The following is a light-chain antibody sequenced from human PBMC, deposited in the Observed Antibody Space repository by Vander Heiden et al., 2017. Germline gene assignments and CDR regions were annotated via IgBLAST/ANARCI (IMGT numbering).Light chain of an antibody. Sequence: EIVLTQSPGTLSLSPGERATLSCRASQNVSSSYLAWYQQKPGQAPRLLTYGASSRATGIPDRFSGSGSGTDFTLTISRLEPEDFAVYYCQQYGSSPETFGQGTKVEIK. CDR2: GAS. J-gene: IGKJ1*01. CDR1: QNVSSSY. V-gene: IGKV3-20*01. CDR3: QQYGSSPET.